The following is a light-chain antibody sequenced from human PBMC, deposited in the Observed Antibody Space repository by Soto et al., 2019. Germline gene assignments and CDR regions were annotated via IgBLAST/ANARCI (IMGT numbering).Light chain of an antibody. CDR1: SSDIINYNY. J-gene: IGLJ1*01. V-gene: IGLV2-14*01. CDR3: SSYAGSSNV. CDR2: DVT. Sequence: QSALTQPASVSGSPGQSITISCTGTSSDIINYNYVSWYQQHPGKAPKLMIYDVTNRPSGVSHRFSGSKSGNTASLTISGLQAEDEGDYYCSSYAGSSNVFGTGTKLTVL.